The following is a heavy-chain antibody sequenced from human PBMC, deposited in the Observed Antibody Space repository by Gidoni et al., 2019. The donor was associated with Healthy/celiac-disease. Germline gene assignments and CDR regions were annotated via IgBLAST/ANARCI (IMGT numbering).Heavy chain of an antibody. V-gene: IGHV2-26*01. D-gene: IGHD3-22*01. CDR2: IFWKEEK. J-gene: IGHJ6*03. CDR3: ARVKWLLYYYYDMDV. CDR1: GFSLINARMG. Sequence: QVTLKESGPVLVKPTETLTLTCTVSGFSLINARMGVSWIRQPPGKALEWLAHIFWKEEKSQSTSLKSRLTISKDTSKSQVVLTMTNMDPVDTATYYCARVKWLLYYYYDMDVWGKGTTVTVSS.